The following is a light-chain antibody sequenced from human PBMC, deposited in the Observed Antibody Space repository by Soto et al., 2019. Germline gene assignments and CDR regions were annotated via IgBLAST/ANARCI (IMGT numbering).Light chain of an antibody. Sequence: EVLMTQSIATLSVSPGERAPLSCRASQSVGSDLAWYQQKPGQAPRLVIYDISTRATGVPNRISGSGSGTEFTLTISSLQSEDFAVYYCQQYNSWPLTFGGGTKVDI. CDR1: QSVGSD. CDR3: QQYNSWPLT. CDR2: DIS. V-gene: IGKV3D-15*01. J-gene: IGKJ4*01.